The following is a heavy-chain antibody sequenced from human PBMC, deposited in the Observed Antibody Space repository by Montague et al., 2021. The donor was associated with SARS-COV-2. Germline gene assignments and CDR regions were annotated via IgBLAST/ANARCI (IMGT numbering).Heavy chain of an antibody. CDR2: IHYNGSST. D-gene: IGHD2-8*02. V-gene: IGHV3-74*01. Sequence: SLRLSCAASGFTLSSYSMYWVRQAPGKGLVWISRIHYNGSSTNYADSVKGRFTISRDTAKNTLYQQMNSLRAEDTAVYYCARAYYTGLYPFDYWGQGTLVTVSS. CDR1: GFTLSSYS. J-gene: IGHJ4*02. CDR3: ARAYYTGLYPFDY.